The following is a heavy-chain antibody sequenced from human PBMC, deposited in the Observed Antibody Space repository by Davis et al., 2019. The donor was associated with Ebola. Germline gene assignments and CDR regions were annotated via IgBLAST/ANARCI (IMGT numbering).Heavy chain of an antibody. V-gene: IGHV1-69*13. D-gene: IGHD1-26*01. J-gene: IGHJ6*03. Sequence: SVKVSCKPSGGTFNTNALSWVRQAPGQGLEWMGGIIPLFVSANYAQKFQGRVFTADESTNTAFMELTSLTSKDTAVYYCAREAVGGSGMDVWGEGTMVTVSS. CDR1: GGTFNTNA. CDR3: AREAVGGSGMDV. CDR2: IIPLFVSA.